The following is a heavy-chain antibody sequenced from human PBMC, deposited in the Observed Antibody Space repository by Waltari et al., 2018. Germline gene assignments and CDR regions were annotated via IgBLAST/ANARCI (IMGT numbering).Heavy chain of an antibody. V-gene: IGHV4-34*01. CDR2: IYHSGST. Sequence: GAGLLKPSETLSLPFPVYGGSFSGYYWGWIRQPPGKGLGWIGSIYHSGSTYYNPSLKSRVTISVDTSKNQFSLKLSSVTAADTAVYYCARVYYYDSSGTSDDWGQGTLVTVSS. CDR3: ARVYYYDSSGTSDD. CDR1: GGSFSGYY. J-gene: IGHJ4*02. D-gene: IGHD3-22*01.